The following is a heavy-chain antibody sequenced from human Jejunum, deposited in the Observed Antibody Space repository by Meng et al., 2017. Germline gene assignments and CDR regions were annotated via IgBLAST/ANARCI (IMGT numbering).Heavy chain of an antibody. CDR3: ARDSPIDFNTVVTQRFWYFDL. V-gene: IGHV4-59*01. D-gene: IGHD4-23*01. CDR1: GDSISSYY. Sequence: SETLSLTCTVSGDSISSYYWSWIRQPPGKGLEWIGYIHYRGGANYNPSLKSRVGMSAYTSKNQLSLNLNSVTAADTAVYYCARDSPIDFNTVVTQRFWYFDLWGRGTLVTVSS. CDR2: IHYRGGA. J-gene: IGHJ2*01.